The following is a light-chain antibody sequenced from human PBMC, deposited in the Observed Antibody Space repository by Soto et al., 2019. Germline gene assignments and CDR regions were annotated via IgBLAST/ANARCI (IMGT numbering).Light chain of an antibody. J-gene: IGLJ1*01. V-gene: IGLV2-23*02. CDR2: EVS. CDR1: SSDIGSYNL. CDR3: CSYAGSSTSLYV. Sequence: QSVLNQPASVSGSPGQSITISCTGNSSDIGSYNLVSWYQQHPGKAPKLMIYEVSKRPSGVSNRFSGSKSGNAASLTISGLQAEDEADYYCCSYAGSSTSLYVFGTGTKVTVL.